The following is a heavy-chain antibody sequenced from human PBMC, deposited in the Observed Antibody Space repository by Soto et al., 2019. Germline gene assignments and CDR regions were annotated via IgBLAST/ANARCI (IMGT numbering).Heavy chain of an antibody. D-gene: IGHD5-12*01. CDR1: GFSFSDAW. J-gene: IGHJ4*02. Sequence: APLVESGGGLVEPGGSLRVSCAASGFSFSDAWMLWVRQAPGKGLEWVGRIKSKAHGETADSAAPVKGRFTISRDDSKYTVYLQRNNLKIEDTAVYYCTTGVDGYNPFDYWGQGTLVTVSS. V-gene: IGHV3-15*01. CDR3: TTGVDGYNPFDY. CDR2: IKSKAHGETA.